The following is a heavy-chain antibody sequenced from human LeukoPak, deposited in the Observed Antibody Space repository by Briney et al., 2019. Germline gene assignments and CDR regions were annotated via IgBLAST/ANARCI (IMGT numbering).Heavy chain of an antibody. V-gene: IGHV1-2*02. CDR2: INPNSGGT. Sequence: ASVKVSCKASGYTFTGYYMHWVRQAPGQGLEWMGWINPNSGGTNYAQKFQCRVTMTRDTSISTAYMELSRLRSDDTAVYYCARERQLVRLWFDPWGQGTLVTVSS. CDR1: GYTFTGYY. J-gene: IGHJ5*02. CDR3: ARERQLVRLWFDP. D-gene: IGHD6-6*01.